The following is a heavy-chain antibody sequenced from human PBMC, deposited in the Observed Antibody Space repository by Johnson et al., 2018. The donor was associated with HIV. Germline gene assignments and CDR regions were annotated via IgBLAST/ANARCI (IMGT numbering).Heavy chain of an antibody. J-gene: IGHJ3*02. CDR3: ARVITIFRVAPRYAFDI. V-gene: IGHV3-30*02. CDR1: GFTFSSYG. D-gene: IGHD3-3*01. CDR2: IRYDGSNK. Sequence: QVQLVESGGGVVQPGGSLRLSCEASGFTFSSYGMHWVRQAPGKGLEWVAFIRYDGSNKYYADSVKGRFTISRDNSKNTLYLQMNSLRAEDTAVYYCARVITIFRVAPRYAFDIWGQGTMVTVSS.